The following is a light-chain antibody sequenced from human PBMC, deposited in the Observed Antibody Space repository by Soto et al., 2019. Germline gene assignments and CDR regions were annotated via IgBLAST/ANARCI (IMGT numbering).Light chain of an antibody. J-gene: IGKJ1*01. Sequence: DIQMTQSPSTLSASIGDRVTISCRASQNIGRWLAWYQQIPGTAPNLLIYHASNLRGGVPSRFSGGGSGTEFTLTISSVQPDDIATYSCQQYNSYSWTFGQGTKVEIK. CDR1: QNIGRW. V-gene: IGKV1-5*01. CDR2: HAS. CDR3: QQYNSYSWT.